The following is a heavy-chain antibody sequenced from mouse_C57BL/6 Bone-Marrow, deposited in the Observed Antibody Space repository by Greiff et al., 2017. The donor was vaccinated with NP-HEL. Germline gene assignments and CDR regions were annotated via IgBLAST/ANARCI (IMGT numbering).Heavy chain of an antibody. CDR3: ARQRTYGSSYGFDY. CDR2: IYPRSGNT. CDR1: GYTFTSYG. V-gene: IGHV1-81*01. J-gene: IGHJ2*01. D-gene: IGHD1-1*01. Sequence: QVQLQQSGAELARPGASVKLSCKASGYTFTSYGISWVKQRTGQGLEWIGEIYPRSGNTYYNEKFTGTATLTADKSSSTAYIELGSLTSEDSAVYFCARQRTYGSSYGFDYWGQGTTLTVSS.